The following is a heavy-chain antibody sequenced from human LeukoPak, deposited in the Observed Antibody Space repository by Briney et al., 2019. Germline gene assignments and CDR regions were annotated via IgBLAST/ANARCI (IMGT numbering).Heavy chain of an antibody. CDR3: ARGVLPCRSTSCRNWFDP. Sequence: GSLRLSCAASGFTFSSYSMNWVRQPPGKGLEWIGEINHSGSTNYNPSLKSRVTISVDTSKNQFSLKLSSVTAADTAVYYCARGVLPCRSTSCRNWFDPWGQGTLVTVFS. V-gene: IGHV4-34*01. J-gene: IGHJ5*02. CDR2: INHSGST. CDR1: GFTFSSYS. D-gene: IGHD2-2*01.